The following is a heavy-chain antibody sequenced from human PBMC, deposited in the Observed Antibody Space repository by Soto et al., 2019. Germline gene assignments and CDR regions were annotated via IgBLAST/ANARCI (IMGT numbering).Heavy chain of an antibody. CDR1: GXXXXXXXXX. V-gene: IGHV4-30-4*01. J-gene: IGHJ5*02. D-gene: IGHD2-2*01. Sequence: QVQLQESGPGLVKPSQTLSLTCTXXGXXXXXXXXXXXXXXXPPGKGLEWIGYIYYSGTTYYNPSXXSXXXXXXXXXXXXXXXXXXXVXXADXAVXXCARDSPAARGDWFDPWGQGTLVTVSS. CDR3: ARDSPAARGDWFDP. CDR2: IYYSGTT.